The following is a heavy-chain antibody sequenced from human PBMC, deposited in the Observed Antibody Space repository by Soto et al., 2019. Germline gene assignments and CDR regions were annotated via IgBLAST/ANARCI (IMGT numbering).Heavy chain of an antibody. CDR2: ISYDGSEK. J-gene: IGHJ4*02. Sequence: GGSLRLSCAASGFTFNTYGMHWVRQAPGKGLEWVAVISYDGSEKYYVDSVKGRFTISKDNSKNTLYLQMNSLRPEDTAVYYCAKSPNFYCSSPNCYKYYFDHWGQGTRVTVS. D-gene: IGHD2-2*02. V-gene: IGHV3-30*18. CDR1: GFTFNTYG. CDR3: AKSPNFYCSSPNCYKYYFDH.